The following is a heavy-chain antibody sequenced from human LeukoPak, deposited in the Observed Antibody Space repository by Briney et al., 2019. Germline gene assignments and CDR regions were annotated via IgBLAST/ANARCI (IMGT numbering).Heavy chain of an antibody. CDR2: IYTSGST. V-gene: IGHV4-4*09. CDR1: GGSISSYY. CDR3: ARQAVGPDSGVYFHY. D-gene: IGHD1-26*01. J-gene: IGHJ4*02. Sequence: SETLSLTCTVSGGSISSYYWSWIRQPPGKGLEWIGYIYTSGSTNYNPSLKSRVTISVDTSKNQFSLKLSSVTAADTAVYYCARQAVGPDSGVYFHYWGQGTLVTVSS.